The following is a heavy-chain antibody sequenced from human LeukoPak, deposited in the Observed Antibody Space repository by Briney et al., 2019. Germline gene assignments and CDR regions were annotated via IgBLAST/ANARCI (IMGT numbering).Heavy chain of an antibody. Sequence: SGGSLRLSCAASGFTFSSYSMNWVRQAPGQGLEWVSSISSSSSYIYYADSLNGRFTISRDNAKNSLYLQMNSLRAEDTAVYYCARGTPYNWNYLGDYWGQGTLVTVSS. CDR1: GFTFSSYS. V-gene: IGHV3-21*01. D-gene: IGHD1-7*01. J-gene: IGHJ4*02. CDR3: ARGTPYNWNYLGDY. CDR2: ISSSSSYI.